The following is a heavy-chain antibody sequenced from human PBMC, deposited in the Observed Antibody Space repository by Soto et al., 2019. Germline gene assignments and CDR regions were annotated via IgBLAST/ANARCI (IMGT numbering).Heavy chain of an antibody. CDR2: IYYSGST. J-gene: IGHJ6*02. CDR3: ARDRHYSGYDGPYYYYVMDL. Sequence: SETLSLTCTVSGGSISSYYWSWIRQPPGKGLEWIGYIYYSGSTNYNPSLKSRVTISVDTSKNQFSLKLNSVTAADTAVYYCARDRHYSGYDGPYYYYVMDLWGQGTTVTVSS. CDR1: GGSISSYY. V-gene: IGHV4-59*01. D-gene: IGHD5-12*01.